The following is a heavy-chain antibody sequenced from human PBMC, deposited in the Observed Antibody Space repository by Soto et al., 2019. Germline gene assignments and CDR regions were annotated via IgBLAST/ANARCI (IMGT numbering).Heavy chain of an antibody. V-gene: IGHV5-51*01. CDR1: GYNFANHW. Sequence: GESLKISCQGSGYNFANHWICWVRHKTGKGLEWVGIIFPGDAETRYSPSFQGNITISTDKSISIAYLRWSSLKASDTGMYYCATPGGFGMDVWGQGTTVTVSS. D-gene: IGHD5-12*01. CDR3: ATPGGFGMDV. CDR2: IFPGDAET. J-gene: IGHJ6*02.